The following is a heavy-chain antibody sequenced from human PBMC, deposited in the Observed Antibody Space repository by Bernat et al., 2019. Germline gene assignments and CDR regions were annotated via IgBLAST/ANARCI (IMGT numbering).Heavy chain of an antibody. Sequence: QLVESGGDLVQPGGSLRLACSGSGFTFSSYSLHWVRQAPGRGLEYVSGVSANGLSTYYADSVKGRFTVSRDNFKNTLFLQMSSLRPEDTSTYYCVKARITVRPHAYDVWGQGTVVTVSS. V-gene: IGHV3-64D*06. J-gene: IGHJ3*01. D-gene: IGHD3-3*01. CDR1: GFTFSSYS. CDR3: VKARITVRPHAYDV. CDR2: VSANGLST.